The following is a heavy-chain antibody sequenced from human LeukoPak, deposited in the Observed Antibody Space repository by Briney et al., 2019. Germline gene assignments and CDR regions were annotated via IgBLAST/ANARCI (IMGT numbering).Heavy chain of an antibody. V-gene: IGHV3-21*01. Sequence: GGSLRLSCAASGFTFDAYAMHWVRQVPGKGLEWVSSISSSSSYIYYADSVKGRFTISRDNAKNSLYLQMNSLRAEDTAVYYCARGQVRFLEWLNDYWGQGTLVTVSS. D-gene: IGHD3-3*01. J-gene: IGHJ4*02. CDR1: GFTFDAYA. CDR2: ISSSSSYI. CDR3: ARGQVRFLEWLNDY.